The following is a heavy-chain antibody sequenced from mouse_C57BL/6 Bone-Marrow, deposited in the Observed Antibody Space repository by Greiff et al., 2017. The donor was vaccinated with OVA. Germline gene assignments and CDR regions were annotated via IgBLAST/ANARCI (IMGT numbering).Heavy chain of an antibody. D-gene: IGHD2-3*01. CDR3: AREGWLLPYNY. J-gene: IGHJ4*01. Sequence: EVQGVESGGGLVKPGGSLKLSCAASGFTFSSYAMSWVRQTPEKRLEWVATISDGGSYTYYPDNVKGRFTISRDNAKNNLYLQMSHLKSEDTAMDYCAREGWLLPYNYWGQGTSVTVSS. V-gene: IGHV5-4*01. CDR1: GFTFSSYA. CDR2: ISDGGSYT.